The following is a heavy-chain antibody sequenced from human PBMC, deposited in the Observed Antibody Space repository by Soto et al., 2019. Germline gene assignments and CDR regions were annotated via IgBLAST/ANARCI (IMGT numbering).Heavy chain of an antibody. D-gene: IGHD6-13*01. J-gene: IGHJ4*02. Sequence: GGSLRLSCTASGFTFGDYAMSWVRQAPGKGLEWVGFIRSKAYGGTTEYAASVKGRFTISRDDSESIAYLQMNSLKTEDTAVYYCTRDQRGYDYWGQGTLVTVSS. V-gene: IGHV3-49*04. CDR1: GFTFGDYA. CDR2: IRSKAYGGTT. CDR3: TRDQRGYDY.